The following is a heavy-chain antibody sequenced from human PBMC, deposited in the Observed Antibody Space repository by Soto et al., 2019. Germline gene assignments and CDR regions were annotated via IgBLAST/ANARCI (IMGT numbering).Heavy chain of an antibody. D-gene: IGHD6-13*01. CDR3: ARGSSWSWFDP. J-gene: IGHJ5*02. CDR1: GFPFSSYS. V-gene: IGHV3-48*02. CDR2: ISSDSSTK. Sequence: GGSLRLSCAVSGFPFSSYSLNWVRQAPGKGLEWVSYISSDSSTKYYADSVKGRFTISRDNAKNSLYLQMNSLTDEDTAVYYCARGSSWSWFDPWGQGTLVTVS.